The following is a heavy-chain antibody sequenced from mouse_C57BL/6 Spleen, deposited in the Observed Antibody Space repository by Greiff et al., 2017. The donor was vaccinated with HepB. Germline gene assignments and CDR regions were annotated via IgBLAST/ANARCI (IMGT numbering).Heavy chain of an antibody. J-gene: IGHJ4*01. V-gene: IGHV1-69*01. CDR3: ARQLRPLPYAMDY. CDR1: GYTFTSYW. D-gene: IGHD3-2*02. Sequence: QVQLQQPGAELVMPGASVKLSCKASGYTFTSYWMHWVKQRPGQGLEWIGEIDPSDSYTTYNQKFKGKSPLTVDTSSSTAYMQLSRLTAEDPAVYDCARQLRPLPYAMDYWGQGTSVTVSS. CDR2: IDPSDSYT.